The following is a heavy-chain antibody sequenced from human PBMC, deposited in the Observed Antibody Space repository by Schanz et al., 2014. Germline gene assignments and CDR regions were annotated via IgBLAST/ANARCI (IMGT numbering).Heavy chain of an antibody. CDR3: ARDRRFFDRDDLYYFDS. V-gene: IGHV1-18*01. D-gene: IGHD3-3*01. Sequence: QIQLVQSGPEVKKPGATVKVSCKASGYIFINSGISWVRQAPGQGLEWMGWISVYNHNKEYDQKFQGRVTMTTDTSTSTAYMALTDLRSDDTAVYYCARDRRFFDRDDLYYFDSWGQGTLVTVYS. CDR2: ISVYNHNK. J-gene: IGHJ4*02. CDR1: GYIFINSG.